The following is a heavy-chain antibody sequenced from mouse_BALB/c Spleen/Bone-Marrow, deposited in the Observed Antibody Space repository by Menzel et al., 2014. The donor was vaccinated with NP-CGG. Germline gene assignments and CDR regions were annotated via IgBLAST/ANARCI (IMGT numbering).Heavy chain of an antibody. CDR1: GFSLTNYG. CDR2: IWGDGST. D-gene: IGHD3-3*01. V-gene: IGHV2-3*01. J-gene: IGHJ3*01. CDR3: RGGPWFAY. Sequence: VKLMESGPGLVAPSQSLSITCTVSGFSLTNYGISWVRQPPGKGLEWLGVIWGDGSTNYHSALISGLSISKDNSKSQVLLKLNSLQTDDTATYYCRGGPWFAYWGQGTLVTVSA.